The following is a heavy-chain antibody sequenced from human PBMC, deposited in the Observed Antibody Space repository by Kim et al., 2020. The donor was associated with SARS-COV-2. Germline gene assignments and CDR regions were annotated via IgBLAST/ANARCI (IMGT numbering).Heavy chain of an antibody. CDR2: IYPGDSDT. Sequence: GESLKISCKGSGYSFTSYWIGWVRQMPGKGLEWMGIIYPGDSDTRYSPSFQGQVTISADKSISTAYLQWSSLKASDTAMYYCARQRSGSGWYWWYFDLWGRGTLVTVSS. CDR1: GYSFTSYW. J-gene: IGHJ2*01. CDR3: ARQRSGSGWYWWYFDL. V-gene: IGHV5-51*01. D-gene: IGHD6-19*01.